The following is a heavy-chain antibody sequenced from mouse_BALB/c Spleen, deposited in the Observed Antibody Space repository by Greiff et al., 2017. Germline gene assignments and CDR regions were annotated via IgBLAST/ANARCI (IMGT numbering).Heavy chain of an antibody. CDR1: GYTFTSYW. D-gene: IGHD2-3*01. CDR3: TRGCYDGPRFAY. V-gene: IGHV1-5*01. J-gene: IGHJ3*01. Sequence: EVKLQESGPVLARPGASVKMSCKASGYTFTSYWMHWVKQRPGQGLEWIGAIYPGNSDTSYNQKFKGKAKLTAVTSTSTAYMELSSLTNEDSAVYYCTRGCYDGPRFAYWGQGTLVTVSA. CDR2: IYPGNSDT.